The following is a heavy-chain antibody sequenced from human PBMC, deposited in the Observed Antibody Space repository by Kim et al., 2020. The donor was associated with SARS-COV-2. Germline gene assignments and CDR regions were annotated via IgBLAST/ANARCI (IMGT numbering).Heavy chain of an antibody. CDR3: ARELAYLQARTGIGV. CDR2: INHSGST. CDR1: GGSFSGYY. Sequence: SETLSLTCAVYGGSFSGYYWSWIRQPPGKGLEWIGEINHSGSTNYNPSLKSRVTISVDTSKNQFSLKLSSVTAADTAVYYCARELAYLQARTGIGVWGQGTMVTVSS. D-gene: IGHD3-16*01. V-gene: IGHV4-34*01. J-gene: IGHJ3*01.